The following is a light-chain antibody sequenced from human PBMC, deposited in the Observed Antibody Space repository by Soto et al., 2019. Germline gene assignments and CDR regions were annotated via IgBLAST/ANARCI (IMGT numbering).Light chain of an antibody. J-gene: IGKJ4*01. CDR1: QSVSSL. Sequence: EIVLTQSPGTLSVSPGERATLSRRASQSVSSLLAWYQQKPGQAPRLLIYGASTRATGIPDRFSASGSGTEFALTISSLQSGDFAVYYCQQYNNWPLTFGGGTKVDIK. V-gene: IGKV3-15*01. CDR2: GAS. CDR3: QQYNNWPLT.